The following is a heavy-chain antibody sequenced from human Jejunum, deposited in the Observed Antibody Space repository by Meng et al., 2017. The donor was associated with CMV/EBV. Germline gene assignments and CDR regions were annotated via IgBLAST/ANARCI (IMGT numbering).Heavy chain of an antibody. V-gene: IGHV3-21*01. D-gene: IGHD6-6*01. Sequence: SMNWGRQAPGKGLEWVSSISSSSSYIYYADSVKGRFTISRDNAKNSLYLQMNSLRAEDTAVYYCARVEAIAASNGGGYYYYYGMDVWGQGTTVTVSS. CDR3: ARVEAIAASNGGGYYYYYGMDV. J-gene: IGHJ6*02. CDR2: ISSSSSYI. CDR1: S.